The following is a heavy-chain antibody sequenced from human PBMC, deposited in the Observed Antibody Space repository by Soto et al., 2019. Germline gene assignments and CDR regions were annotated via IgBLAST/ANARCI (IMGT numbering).Heavy chain of an antibody. V-gene: IGHV1-8*02. Sequence: ASVRVSCKASGGTLRSYAISWVRQAHSQGLEWMGYINPNSDNTGYAQKFQGRVTMTRNTSISTAYMELSSLRSEDTAVYYCASYDSSGYAYYYYGMDVWGQGTTVTVSS. D-gene: IGHD3-22*01. J-gene: IGHJ6*02. CDR3: ASYDSSGYAYYYYGMDV. CDR1: GGTLRSYA. CDR2: INPNSDNT.